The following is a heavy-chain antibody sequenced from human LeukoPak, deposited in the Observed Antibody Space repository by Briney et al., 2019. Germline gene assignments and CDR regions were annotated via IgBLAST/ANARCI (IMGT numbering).Heavy chain of an antibody. CDR1: GFTFSSYA. V-gene: IGHV3-23*01. D-gene: IGHD6-19*01. CDR3: VKDRSGGYRVFDH. Sequence: GGSLRLSCAASGFTFSSYAMNWVRQAPGKGLEWVPVISGSGGSTYYADSVKGRFTISRDNSKNTLYLQMNSLRAEDTAVYYCVKDRSGGYRVFDHWGQGTLVTVSS. CDR2: ISGSGGST. J-gene: IGHJ4*02.